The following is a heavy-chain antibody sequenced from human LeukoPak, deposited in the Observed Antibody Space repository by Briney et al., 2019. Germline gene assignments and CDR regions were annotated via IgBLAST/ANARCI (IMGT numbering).Heavy chain of an antibody. CDR3: ARDTYYYDSPLGY. CDR2: ISGSGGST. J-gene: IGHJ4*02. Sequence: PGGSLRLSCAASGFTFSSYGMSWVRQAPGKGLEWVSAISGSGGSTYYADSVKGRFTISRDNAKNSLYLQMNSLRAEDTAVYYCARDTYYYDSPLGYWGQGTLVTVSS. D-gene: IGHD3-22*01. CDR1: GFTFSSYG. V-gene: IGHV3-23*01.